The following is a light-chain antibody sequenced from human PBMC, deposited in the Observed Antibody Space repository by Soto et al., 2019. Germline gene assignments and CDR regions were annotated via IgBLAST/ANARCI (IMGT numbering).Light chain of an antibody. CDR2: CAS. CDR3: QQYNIWPPYT. J-gene: IGKJ2*01. CDR1: QRISSN. V-gene: IGKV3-15*01. Sequence: EIVMTQSPATLSVSPGERATLYCKASQRISSNLAWYQQKPGQPPRLLIYCASTRASGIPARFSGSGSGTEFTLTISGLQSEDFALYYCQQYNIWPPYTFGQGTKLEIK.